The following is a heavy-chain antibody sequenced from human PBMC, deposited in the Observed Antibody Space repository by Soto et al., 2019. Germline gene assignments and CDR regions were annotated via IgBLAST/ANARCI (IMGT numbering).Heavy chain of an antibody. CDR1: GYTSTGYY. CDR2: INPNSGGT. CDR3: ASRSRADYYDSSGYPHI. Sequence: ASVKVSCKASGYTSTGYYMHWVRQAPGQGLEWMGWINPNSGGTNYAQKFQGRVTMTRDTSISTAYVELSRLRSDDTAVYYCASRSRADYYDSSGYPHIWGQGTMVTVSS. J-gene: IGHJ3*02. V-gene: IGHV1-2*02. D-gene: IGHD3-22*01.